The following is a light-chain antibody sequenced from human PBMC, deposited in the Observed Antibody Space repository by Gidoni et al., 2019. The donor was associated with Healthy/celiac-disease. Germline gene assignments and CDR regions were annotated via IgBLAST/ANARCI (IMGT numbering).Light chain of an antibody. J-gene: IGLJ2*01. V-gene: IGLV2-14*03. CDR1: SSDVGGYNY. Sequence: QSALTQPASVSGSHGQSITIPCTGTSSDVGGYNYFSWYQQHPGKAPKLMIYDVSQRPSGVSNRFSGSKSGNTASLTISGLQAEDEADYYCSSYTSSSIVFGGGTKLTVL. CDR3: SSYTSSSIV. CDR2: DVS.